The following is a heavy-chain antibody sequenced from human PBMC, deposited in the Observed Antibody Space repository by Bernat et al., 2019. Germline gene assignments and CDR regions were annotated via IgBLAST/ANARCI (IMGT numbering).Heavy chain of an antibody. CDR2: IRSKANSYET. J-gene: IGHJ6*02. CDR3: TPIWFGGAPYYYYGMDV. D-gene: IGHD3-10*01. V-gene: IGHV3-73*01. Sequence: EVQLVESGGGLVQPGGSLKLSCAASGFTFSGSAMHWVRQASGKGLEWVGRIRSKANSYETAYDASVKGKYTIARGESKNTAYLQMNSLETADTAVYYCTPIWFGGAPYYYYGMDVWGQGTTVTVSS. CDR1: GFTFSGSA.